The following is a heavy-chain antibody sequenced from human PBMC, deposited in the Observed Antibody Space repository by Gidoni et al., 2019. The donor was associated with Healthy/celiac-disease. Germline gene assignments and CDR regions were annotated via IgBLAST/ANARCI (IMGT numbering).Heavy chain of an antibody. CDR3: AKGRGALYYYGMDV. Sequence: QVQLVESGGGVVQPGRSLRLSGAASGFTFSSYGMHWVRQAPGKGLEWVAVISYDGSNKYYADSVKGRFTISRDNSNTTRYLQMNSLRAEDTAVYYCAKGRGALYYYGMDVWGQVTTVTVSS. J-gene: IGHJ6*02. CDR2: ISYDGSNK. CDR1: GFTFSSYG. V-gene: IGHV3-30*18.